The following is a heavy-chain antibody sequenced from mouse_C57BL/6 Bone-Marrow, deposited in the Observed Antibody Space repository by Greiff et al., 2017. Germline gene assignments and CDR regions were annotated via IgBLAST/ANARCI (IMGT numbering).Heavy chain of an antibody. CDR3: ARRGYLLGLRRGAMDY. V-gene: IGHV1-55*01. Sequence: QVQLQQPGAELVKPGASVKMSCKASGYTFTSYWITWVKQRPGQGLEWIGDIYPGSGSTNYNEKFKGKATLTVDTSSSTAYMQLSSLTSEDSAVYYCARRGYLLGLRRGAMDYWGQGTSVTVSS. CDR1: GYTFTSYW. J-gene: IGHJ4*01. CDR2: IYPGSGST. D-gene: IGHD2-2*01.